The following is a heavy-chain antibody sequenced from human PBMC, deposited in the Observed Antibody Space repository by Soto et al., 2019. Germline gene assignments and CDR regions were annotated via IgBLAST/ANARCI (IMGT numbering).Heavy chain of an antibody. CDR2: ISSTGLYT. CDR3: TKSWLFEKNWFDP. D-gene: IGHD3-22*01. CDR1: GFSFTTYG. V-gene: IGHV3-23*01. J-gene: IGHJ5*02. Sequence: GGSLRLSCAASGFSFTTYGMSWVRQAPGKGLEWVSDISSTGLYTYLADSVKGRFTISRDNSKNTLYLQMNSLRVDDAAVYFCTKSWLFEKNWFDPWGQGTLVTVSS.